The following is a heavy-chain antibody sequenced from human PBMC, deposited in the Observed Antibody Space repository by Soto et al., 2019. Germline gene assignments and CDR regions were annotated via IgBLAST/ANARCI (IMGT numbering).Heavy chain of an antibody. CDR1: GYTFSSYG. J-gene: IGHJ4*02. CDR2: ISAYNGNT. D-gene: IGHD3-3*01. V-gene: IGHV1-18*01. Sequence: QVQLMQSGGEVKSPGASVKVSCKASGYTFSSYGITWVRQAPGQGLEWMGWISAYNGNTDYAQNLQDRVTMTTDTSTSTAYMEVRRLRSDDTAVYYCARTVTIFGEVTRCDHWGQGTLVTVSS. CDR3: ARTVTIFGEVTRCDH.